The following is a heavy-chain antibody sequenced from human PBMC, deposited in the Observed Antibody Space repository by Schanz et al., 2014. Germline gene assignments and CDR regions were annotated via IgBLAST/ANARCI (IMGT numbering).Heavy chain of an antibody. V-gene: IGHV3-23*01. CDR2: ITTGGNK. J-gene: IGHJ5*01. CDR3: TKDKQGSRSDDS. Sequence: VQLLQSGGALVQPGGSLRLSCSASGFTFSTYAMSWARQTPGKGLEWVSSITTGGNKYYRDSVKGRFIVSRDNSKNTLYLEMNRLRVDDTAVYYCTKDKQGSRSDDSWGQGTLVTVSS. CDR1: GFTFSTYA. D-gene: IGHD2-15*01.